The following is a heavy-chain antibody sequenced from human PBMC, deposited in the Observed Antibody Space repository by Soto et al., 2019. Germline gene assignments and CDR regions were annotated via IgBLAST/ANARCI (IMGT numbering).Heavy chain of an antibody. D-gene: IGHD5-18*01. J-gene: IGHJ4*02. CDR3: AREGYNFGPFDY. CDR1: GGSITSDYSC. Sequence: SETLSLTCTVSGGSITSDYSCWSWIRQPPGEGLEWIGHIFDSGTTYTNPSLRSQVAISLDTSKNHFSLTLSSVTAADTAVYYCAREGYNFGPFDYWGQGALVTVSS. V-gene: IGHV4-30-4*01. CDR2: IFDSGTT.